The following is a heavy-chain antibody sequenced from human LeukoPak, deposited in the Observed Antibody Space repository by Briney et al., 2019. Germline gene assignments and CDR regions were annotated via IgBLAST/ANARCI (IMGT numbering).Heavy chain of an antibody. J-gene: IGHJ4*02. Sequence: SLRLSCAASGFTFSSYSMNWVRQAPGKGLEWVSGISWNSGSIGYADSVKGRFTISRDNAKNSLYLQMNSLRAEDTALYYCAKSVTRYYDILTPFDYWGQGTPVTVSS. V-gene: IGHV3-9*01. D-gene: IGHD3-9*01. CDR2: ISWNSGSI. CDR3: AKSVTRYYDILTPFDY. CDR1: GFTFSSYS.